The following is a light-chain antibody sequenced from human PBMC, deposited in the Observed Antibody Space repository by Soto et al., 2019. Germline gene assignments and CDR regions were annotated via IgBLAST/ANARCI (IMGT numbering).Light chain of an antibody. CDR3: HQYNSWPPGT. Sequence: EIVLMQSPGTLSLSPGERATLSCRASQSVASNSLAWYQQKPGQAPRLLISDASTRATGIPARFSGSGSGTEFTLTISSLQSEDFALYYCHQYNSWPPGTFGQGTKVDI. CDR2: DAS. V-gene: IGKV3-15*01. J-gene: IGKJ2*01. CDR1: QSVASN.